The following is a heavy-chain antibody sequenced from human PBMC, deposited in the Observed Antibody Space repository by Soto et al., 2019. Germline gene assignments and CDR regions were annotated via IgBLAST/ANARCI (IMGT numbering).Heavy chain of an antibody. J-gene: IGHJ4*02. CDR3: ARGGDYYFDY. CDR1: GSSISSSGYY. Sequence: PSETLSLTCIVSGSSISSSGYYWGWIRQPPGKGLEWIASMYYNVGTYYNPSLKSRVIISVDTSKNQFSLKLSSMTAADTAVYYCARGGDYYFDYWGQGTLVTVSS. D-gene: IGHD2-21*01. CDR2: MYYNVGT. V-gene: IGHV4-39*07.